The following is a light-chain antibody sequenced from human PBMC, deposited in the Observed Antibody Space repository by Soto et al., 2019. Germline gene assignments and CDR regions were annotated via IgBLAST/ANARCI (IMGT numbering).Light chain of an antibody. V-gene: IGKV1-27*01. J-gene: IGKJ4*01. CDR3: QKYNRAPLT. CDR1: QGISNY. Sequence: DILMTQSPSSLSASVGDRVTITRRASQGISNYLAWYQQKPGKVPKVLIYAASTLQSGVPSRFRAIGSGTDFTLTISSLQPEDVATYYCQKYNRAPLTFGGGTKVEIK. CDR2: AAS.